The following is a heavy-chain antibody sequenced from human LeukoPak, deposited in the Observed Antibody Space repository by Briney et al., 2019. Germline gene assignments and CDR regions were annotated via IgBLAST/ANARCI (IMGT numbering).Heavy chain of an antibody. V-gene: IGHV3-30*01. CDR1: GFTFSAYA. J-gene: IGHJ3*02. Sequence: PGGSLRLSCAASGFTFSAYAMHWVRQAPGKGLEWVAVISYDGGNKYYADSVKGRFTISGDKSKDTLYLQMNSLRPEDTAVYYCARGPGPIAGAKNPFDIWGQGTMVTVSS. CDR2: ISYDGGNK. D-gene: IGHD1-26*01. CDR3: ARGPGPIAGAKNPFDI.